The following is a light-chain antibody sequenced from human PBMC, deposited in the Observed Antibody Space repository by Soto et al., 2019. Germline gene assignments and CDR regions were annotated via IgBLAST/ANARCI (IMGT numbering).Light chain of an antibody. CDR1: SSDVGGYRY. Sequence: QSALTQPASVSGSPGQSITISCTGTSSDVGGYRYVSWYQHHPGKAPKLVIYEVSNRPSGVSNRFSGFKSGNTASLTISGLQAEVEADYYCSSYTSSSPCVFGTGTKLTVL. V-gene: IGLV2-14*01. CDR2: EVS. J-gene: IGLJ1*01. CDR3: SSYTSSSPCV.